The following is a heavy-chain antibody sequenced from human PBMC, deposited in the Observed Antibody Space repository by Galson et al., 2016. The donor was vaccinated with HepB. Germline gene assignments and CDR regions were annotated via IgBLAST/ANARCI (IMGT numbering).Heavy chain of an antibody. Sequence: SLRLSCAASGFTFSSHAMNWVRQAPGKGPEWVSYISSSSSYISYADEVKGRFIISRDNAKKSLDLQMNSLRDEDTAVYYCARDAWSGYYARDSFDIWGQGTMVSVSS. CDR2: ISSSSSYI. CDR3: ARDAWSGYYARDSFDI. J-gene: IGHJ3*02. D-gene: IGHD3-3*01. CDR1: GFTFSSHA. V-gene: IGHV3-21*01.